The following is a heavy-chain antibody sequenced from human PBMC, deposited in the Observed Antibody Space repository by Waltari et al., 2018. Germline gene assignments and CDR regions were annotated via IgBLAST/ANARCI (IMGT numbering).Heavy chain of an antibody. D-gene: IGHD3-22*01. J-gene: IGHJ3*02. CDR1: GFTFSSYA. CDR2: ISGSGGST. V-gene: IGHV3-23*01. CDR3: AKSFYDSSGYYSDLFDI. Sequence: EVQLLESGGGLVQPGGSLRLSCAASGFTFSSYAMSWVRQAPGKGLEWGSAISGSGGSTYYADSGKGRFTIARDNSKNTLYLQMNGLRAEDTAVYYCAKSFYDSSGYYSDLFDIWGQGTMVTVSS.